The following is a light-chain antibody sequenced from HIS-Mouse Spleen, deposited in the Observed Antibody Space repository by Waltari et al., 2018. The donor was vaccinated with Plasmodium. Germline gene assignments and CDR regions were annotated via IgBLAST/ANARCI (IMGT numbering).Light chain of an antibody. CDR2: ADS. CDR3: QVWDSSSDHVV. J-gene: IGLJ2*01. Sequence: SYVLTQPPSVSVAPGQTARITCGGDKIGSKSVQWYHQKPGQAPVLVVYADSDRRSGIPGRSSVSNSGNPATLTRSRVEAGDEADYYCQVWDSSSDHVVFGGGTKLTVL. CDR1: KIGSKS. V-gene: IGLV3-21*02.